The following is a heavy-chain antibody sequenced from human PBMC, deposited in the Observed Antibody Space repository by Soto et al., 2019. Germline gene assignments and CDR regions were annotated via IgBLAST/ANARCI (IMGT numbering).Heavy chain of an antibody. CDR1: GGSFSGYY. Sequence: QVQLQQWGAGLLKPSETLSLTCAVYGGSFSGYYWSWIRQPLGKGLEWIGEINHSGSTNYNPSLKSRVTISVDTSKNQFSLKLSSVTAADTAVYYCARQGITGTTYFDYWGQGTLVTVSS. J-gene: IGHJ4*02. V-gene: IGHV4-34*01. D-gene: IGHD1-7*01. CDR3: ARQGITGTTYFDY. CDR2: INHSGST.